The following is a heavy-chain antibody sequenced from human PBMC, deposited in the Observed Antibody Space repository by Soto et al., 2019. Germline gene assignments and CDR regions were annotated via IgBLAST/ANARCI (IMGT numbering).Heavy chain of an antibody. D-gene: IGHD3-16*01. V-gene: IGHV3-23*01. CDR2: IDHVGANT. CDR3: VSWVSEHFDF. Sequence: GWSLRLSCALSVFTFISHAMTWVRQAPGTGLEWVSTIDHVGANTHYADSVKGRFTISRDNSRNTVYLQMSSLRAADTALYFCVSWVSEHFDFWGQGTPVTVSS. CDR1: VFTFISHA. J-gene: IGHJ4*02.